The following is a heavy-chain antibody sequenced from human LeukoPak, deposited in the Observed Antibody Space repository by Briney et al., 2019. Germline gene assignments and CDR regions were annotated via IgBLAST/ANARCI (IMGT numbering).Heavy chain of an antibody. CDR3: ARDGVVGATTRPVGAFDI. D-gene: IGHD1-26*01. CDR2: INWNGGST. Sequence: GGSLRLSCAASGFTFDDYAMHWVRQVPGKGLEWVSGINWNGGSTGYADSVKGRFTISRDNAKNSLYLQMNSLRAEDTALYYCARDGVVGATTRPVGAFDIWGQGTMVTVSS. J-gene: IGHJ3*02. CDR1: GFTFDDYA. V-gene: IGHV3-20*04.